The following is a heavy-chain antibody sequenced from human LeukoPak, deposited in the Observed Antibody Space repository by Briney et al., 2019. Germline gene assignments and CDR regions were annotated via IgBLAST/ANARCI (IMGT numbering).Heavy chain of an antibody. J-gene: IGHJ4*02. CDR1: GITFSNYA. CDR2: ISGSAHKI. Sequence: GGSLRLSCVASGITFSNYAVSCVRQAPEKGLDWVSVISGSAHKIRYADSVKGRFTISRDNSENIVYLQMNNLRVEDTAVYYCAGRPTGYSSGYIHWGQGTLVTVSS. V-gene: IGHV3-23*01. CDR3: AGRPTGYSSGYIH. D-gene: IGHD5-18*01.